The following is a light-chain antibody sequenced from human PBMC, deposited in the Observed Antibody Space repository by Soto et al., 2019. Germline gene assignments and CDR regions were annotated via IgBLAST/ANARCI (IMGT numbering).Light chain of an antibody. V-gene: IGLV2-23*01. CDR2: EGS. CDR3: CSFAGPRGLI. CDR1: SSDVGIYNL. J-gene: IGLJ2*01. Sequence: QSALTQPASVSGSPGQSITISCTGTSSDVGIYNLVSWFQHHPGKAPKLMIYEGSKRPSGISDRFSGSKSGNTAFLTIAGLQAEDESDYYCCSFAGPRGLIFGGGTKLTVL.